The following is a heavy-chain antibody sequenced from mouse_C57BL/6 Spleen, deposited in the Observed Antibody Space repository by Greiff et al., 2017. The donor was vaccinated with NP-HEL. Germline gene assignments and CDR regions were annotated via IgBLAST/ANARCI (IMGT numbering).Heavy chain of an antibody. D-gene: IGHD1-1*01. Sequence: EVQVVESGGGLVKPGGSLKLSCAASGFTFSDYGMHWVRQAPEKGLEWVAYISSGSSTIYYADTVKGRFTISRDNAKNTLFLQMTSLRSEDTAMYYCARPYYGFLMDYWGQGTSVTVSS. J-gene: IGHJ4*01. CDR2: ISSGSSTI. CDR1: GFTFSDYG. CDR3: ARPYYGFLMDY. V-gene: IGHV5-17*01.